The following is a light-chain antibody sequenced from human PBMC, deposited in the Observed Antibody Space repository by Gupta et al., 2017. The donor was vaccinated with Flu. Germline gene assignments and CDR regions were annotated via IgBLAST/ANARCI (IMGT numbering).Light chain of an antibody. CDR1: QSVSSN. V-gene: IGKV3-15*01. CDR2: GAS. Sequence: ATLSVSPGERATLSCRASQSVSSNLAWYQQKPGQAPRLLIYGASTRATGIPARFSGNGSGTEFTLTISSLQSEDFAVYYCQQYNNWPPVTFGQGTKVEIK. CDR3: QQYNNWPPVT. J-gene: IGKJ1*01.